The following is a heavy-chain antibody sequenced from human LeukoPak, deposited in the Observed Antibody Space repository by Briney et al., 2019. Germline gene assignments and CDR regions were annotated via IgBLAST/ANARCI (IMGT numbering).Heavy chain of an antibody. J-gene: IGHJ4*02. CDR3: AKTSVYYYDSSGYYYPDY. D-gene: IGHD3-22*01. V-gene: IGHV3-30*04. CDR2: ISYDGSNE. Sequence: GGSLRLSCAASGFTFSRYVMHWVRQAPGKGLEWVAIISYDGSNEYYADSVKGRFTISRDNPKNTLYLQMNSLRAEDTAVYYCAKTSVYYYDSSGYYYPDYWGQGTLVTVSS. CDR1: GFTFSRYV.